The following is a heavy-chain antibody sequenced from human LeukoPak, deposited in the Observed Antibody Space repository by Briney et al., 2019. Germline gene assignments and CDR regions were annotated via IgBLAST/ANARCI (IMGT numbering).Heavy chain of an antibody. V-gene: IGHV1-2*07. Sequence: GASVKVSCKASGYTFTTYNMHWVRQAPGQGPEWMGWIDPESGGTNYAHSFQGRVTITRDTSISTVYMELSSLRSDDTAVYYCARVGDGSGSSFDYWGQGTLVTVSS. CDR2: IDPESGGT. D-gene: IGHD3-10*01. CDR1: GYTFTTYN. CDR3: ARVGDGSGSSFDY. J-gene: IGHJ4*02.